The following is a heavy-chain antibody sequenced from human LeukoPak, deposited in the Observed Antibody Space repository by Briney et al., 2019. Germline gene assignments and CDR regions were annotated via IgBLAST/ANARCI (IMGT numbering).Heavy chain of an antibody. J-gene: IGHJ4*02. D-gene: IGHD6-13*01. CDR2: ISHRGST. Sequence: SETLSLTCRVSGGSISSYYWSWIRQPPGKGLEWIGEISHRGSTNYNPSLKSRVTISVYTSKNQFSLKLTSVTAADTAVYYCARGRRQLVRSWGYWGQGTLVTVSS. CDR3: ARGRRQLVRSWGY. CDR1: GGSISSYY. V-gene: IGHV4-34*01.